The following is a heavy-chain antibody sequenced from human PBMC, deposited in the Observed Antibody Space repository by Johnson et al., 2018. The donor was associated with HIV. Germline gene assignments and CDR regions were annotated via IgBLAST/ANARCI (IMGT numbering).Heavy chain of an antibody. CDR3: AKDWSRTVGATLGPGAFDI. CDR2: ISYDGNNK. D-gene: IGHD1-26*01. J-gene: IGHJ3*02. V-gene: IGHV3-30*18. Sequence: QVQLVESGGGVVQPGQSLRLSCEASGFTFRSYAMHWVRQAPGKGLEWVAVISYDGNNKYYADSVKGRFTISSDNSKNTLYLQMNSLRAEDTAVYYCAKDWSRTVGATLGPGAFDIWGQGTMVTVSS. CDR1: GFTFRSYA.